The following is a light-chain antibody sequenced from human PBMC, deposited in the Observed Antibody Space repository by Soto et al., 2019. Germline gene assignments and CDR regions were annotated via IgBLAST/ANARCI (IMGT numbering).Light chain of an antibody. V-gene: IGKV1-39*01. CDR1: QTISMY. Sequence: DIQMTQSPSSLSASVGDRVTITCLASQTISMYLNWYQQKPGKAPKLLIYAASSLQSGVPSRFSGSGSGTDFTLTISSLQPEDFATYYCQQSYSTPITFGQGTRLEIK. J-gene: IGKJ5*01. CDR2: AAS. CDR3: QQSYSTPIT.